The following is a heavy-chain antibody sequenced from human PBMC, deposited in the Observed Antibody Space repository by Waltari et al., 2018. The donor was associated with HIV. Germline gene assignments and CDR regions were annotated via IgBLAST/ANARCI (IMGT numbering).Heavy chain of an antibody. CDR3: ARGRHITMIVGSAFYS. J-gene: IGHJ3*02. CDR1: GGSCSGYF. CDR2: RNQNGDT. Sequence: QVQLQQWGAGLLKPSETLSLTCAVHGGSCSGYFWSWLRKPQGRGLEWIWDRNQNGDTYRSPALKSLVTISVYTSKHRFSLKRSSVTAADTALYYCARGRHITMIVGSAFYSWGQGTMVTVSS. V-gene: IGHV4-34*01. D-gene: IGHD3-22*01.